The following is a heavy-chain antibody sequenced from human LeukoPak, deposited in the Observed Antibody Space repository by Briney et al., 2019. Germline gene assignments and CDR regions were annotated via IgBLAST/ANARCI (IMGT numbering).Heavy chain of an antibody. D-gene: IGHD3-16*01. CDR2: IDPGDSYI. CDR3: ARRGIGFGDFYDY. J-gene: IGHJ4*02. CDR1: GYTFTNYW. Sequence: GASLQISCKGSGYTFTNYWITWVRQLPGKGLEWMGTIDPGDSYINYSPSLEGHVIMSTDKATNTAHLQWSSLKASDTGIYYCARRGIGFGDFYDYWGQGTPVTVSS. V-gene: IGHV5-10-1*01.